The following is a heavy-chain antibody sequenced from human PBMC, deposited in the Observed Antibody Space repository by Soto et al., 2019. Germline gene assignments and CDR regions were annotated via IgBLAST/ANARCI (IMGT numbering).Heavy chain of an antibody. Sequence: EVQLLESGGGLVQPGGSLRLSCAASGFTFSNYGMSWVRQAPGKGLEWVSALPEIGTNTYYADSVKGRFTISRDNSKNTLFLQINNLRAGDTAVYYCAKKSGVGATWYFDYWGQGPLVTVSS. J-gene: IGHJ4*02. CDR2: LPEIGTNT. CDR3: AKKSGVGATWYFDY. CDR1: GFTFSNYG. V-gene: IGHV3-23*01. D-gene: IGHD1-26*01.